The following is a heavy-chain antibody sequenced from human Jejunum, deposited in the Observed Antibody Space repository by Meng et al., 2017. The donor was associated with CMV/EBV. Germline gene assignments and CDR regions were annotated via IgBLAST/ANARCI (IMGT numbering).Heavy chain of an antibody. CDR2: IYHSGST. Sequence: QVPVQAACPGLVTPAGILALTRAVSGGSISSSNWWRWVRQPPGKGLEWIGEIYHSGSTNYNPSLKSRVTISVDKSKNQFSMKLSSVTAADTAVYYCASFPPPGKQWLVTDYWGQGTLVTVSS. J-gene: IGHJ4*02. CDR3: ASFPPPGKQWLVTDY. CDR1: GGSISSSNW. D-gene: IGHD6-19*01. V-gene: IGHV4-4*02.